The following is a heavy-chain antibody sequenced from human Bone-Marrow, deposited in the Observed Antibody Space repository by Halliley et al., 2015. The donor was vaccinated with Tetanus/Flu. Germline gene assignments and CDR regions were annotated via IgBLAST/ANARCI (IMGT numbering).Heavy chain of an antibody. V-gene: IGHV3-7*04. CDR3: ARETVAAAGDY. CDR2: IKQDGSEK. D-gene: IGHD2-15*01. J-gene: IGHJ4*02. Sequence: EGVANIKQDGSEKFYVESVKGRFTISRDNAKNTLFLQMNGLRAEDTAVYYCARETVAAAGDYWGQGTLVTVSS.